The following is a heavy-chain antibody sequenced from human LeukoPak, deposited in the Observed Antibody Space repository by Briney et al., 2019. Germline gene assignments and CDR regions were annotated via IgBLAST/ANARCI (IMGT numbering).Heavy chain of an antibody. D-gene: IGHD1-14*01. CDR1: GFTFSSYG. CDR3: ARDRSNRNWFDP. Sequence: PGRSLRLSCAASGFTFSSYGMHWVRQAPGKGLEWVAVIWYDGSNKYYADSVKGRFTISRDNSKNTLYLQMNSLRAEDTAVYYCARDRSNRNWFDPWGQGTLVTVSS. CDR2: IWYDGSNK. V-gene: IGHV3-33*01. J-gene: IGHJ5*02.